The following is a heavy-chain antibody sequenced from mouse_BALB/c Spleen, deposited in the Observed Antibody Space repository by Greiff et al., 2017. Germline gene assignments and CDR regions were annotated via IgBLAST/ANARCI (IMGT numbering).Heavy chain of an antibody. V-gene: IGHV5-4*02. CDR1: GFTFSDYY. CDR3: ASPMITTGAWFAY. Sequence: EVKVVESGGGLVKPGGSLKLSCAASGFTFSDYYMYWVRQTPEKRLEWVATISDGGSYTYYPDSVKGRFTISRDNAKNNLYLQMSSLKSEDTAMYYCASPMITTGAWFAYWGQGTLVTVSA. CDR2: ISDGGSYT. J-gene: IGHJ3*01. D-gene: IGHD2-4*01.